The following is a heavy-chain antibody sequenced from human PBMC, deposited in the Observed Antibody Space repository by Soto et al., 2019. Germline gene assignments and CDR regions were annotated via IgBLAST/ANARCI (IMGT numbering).Heavy chain of an antibody. Sequence: ASVKVSCKASGYTFTSYDINWVRQATGQGLEWMGWMNPNSGNTGYAQKFQGRVTMTRNTSISTAYMELSSLRSEDTAVYYCARGHYDILPGYHPGYYYYYCMDVWGQGTTVTVSS. CDR1: GYTFTSYD. D-gene: IGHD3-9*01. J-gene: IGHJ6*02. CDR2: MNPNSGNT. CDR3: ARGHYDILPGYHPGYYYYYCMDV. V-gene: IGHV1-8*01.